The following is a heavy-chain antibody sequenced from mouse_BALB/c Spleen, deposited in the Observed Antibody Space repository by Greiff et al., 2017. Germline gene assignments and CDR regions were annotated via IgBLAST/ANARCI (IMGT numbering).Heavy chain of an antibody. D-gene: IGHD1-1*01. CDR2: INPYNGDT. CDR3: ARLDYGSPY. V-gene: IGHV1-20*02. Sequence: VHVKQSGPELVKPGASVKISCKASGYSFTGYFMNWVMQSHGKSLEWIGRINPYNGDTFYNQKFKGKATLTVDKSSSTAHMELRSLASEDSAVYYCARLDYGSPYWGQGTTLTVSS. CDR1: GYSFTGYF. J-gene: IGHJ2*01.